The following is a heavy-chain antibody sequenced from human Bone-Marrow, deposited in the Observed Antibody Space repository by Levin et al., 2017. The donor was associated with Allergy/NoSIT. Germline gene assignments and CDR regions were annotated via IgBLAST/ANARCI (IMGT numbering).Heavy chain of an antibody. Sequence: GESLKISCEASGYSFANYWIGWVRQMPGKGLEWMGIIYPGDSDTRYSPSFQGQVTISADKSISTAYLQWSSLKASDSAMYYCARLAYVWGRYPDYWGQGTLVTVSS. CDR2: IYPGDSDT. J-gene: IGHJ4*02. D-gene: IGHD3-16*02. CDR3: ARLAYVWGRYPDY. V-gene: IGHV5-51*01. CDR1: GYSFANYW.